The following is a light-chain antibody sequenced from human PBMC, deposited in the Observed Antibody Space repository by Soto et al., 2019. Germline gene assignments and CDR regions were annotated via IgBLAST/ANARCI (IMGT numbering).Light chain of an antibody. CDR1: QNIANY. CDR3: QHSYTTPIT. Sequence: DIQMTQSPSSLSASVGDRVTITCRASQNIANYLNWYQQKPGKAPNLLIYAASSLQSGVPSRFNGSGSGTDVTLTISSLQPEDFATYYCQHSYTTPITYGQGTRLEIK. V-gene: IGKV1-39*01. J-gene: IGKJ5*01. CDR2: AAS.